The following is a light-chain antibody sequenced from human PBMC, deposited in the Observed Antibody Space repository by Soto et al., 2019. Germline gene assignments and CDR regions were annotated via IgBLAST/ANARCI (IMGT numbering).Light chain of an antibody. V-gene: IGKV3-20*01. Sequence: EIVLTQSPGTLSLSPGERATLSCRASHSVTSSYLAWYQQNPGQAPRLLIYGASSGATGIPDRFSGSGSGTDFSLTISRLEPEDFAVYYCQQHGSSPRTFGQGTRVEIK. CDR3: QQHGSSPRT. CDR1: HSVTSSY. CDR2: GAS. J-gene: IGKJ1*01.